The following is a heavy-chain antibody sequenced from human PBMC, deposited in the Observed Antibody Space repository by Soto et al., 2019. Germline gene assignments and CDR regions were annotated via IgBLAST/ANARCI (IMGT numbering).Heavy chain of an antibody. V-gene: IGHV3-23*01. CDR1: GFTFSSYA. CDR2: ISGSGGST. D-gene: IGHD4-17*01. J-gene: IGHJ4*02. Sequence: EVQLLESGGGLVQPGGSLRLSCAASGFTFSSYAMSWVRQAPGKGLEWVSAISGSGGSTYYADSVKGRFTISRANSKNTLYLQLNSLRAEETAVCYCAKESAGLLDYWGQGTLVTVSS. CDR3: AKESAGLLDY.